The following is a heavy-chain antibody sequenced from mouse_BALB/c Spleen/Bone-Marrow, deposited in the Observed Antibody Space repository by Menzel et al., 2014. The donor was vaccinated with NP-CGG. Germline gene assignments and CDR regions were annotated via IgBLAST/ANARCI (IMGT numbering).Heavy chain of an antibody. CDR2: INPDSSTI. CDR3: ARLGYYGGFAY. D-gene: IGHD2-3*01. J-gene: IGHJ3*01. CDR1: GFDFSGFW. V-gene: IGHV4-1*02. Sequence: EVQRVESGGGLVQPGSSLKISCAASGFDFSGFWMGWVRLAPGKGLEWIGEINPDSSTINYTPSLKDRFIISRDNAKNTLYLQMSKVRSEDTALYYCARLGYYGGFAYWGQGTLVTVSA.